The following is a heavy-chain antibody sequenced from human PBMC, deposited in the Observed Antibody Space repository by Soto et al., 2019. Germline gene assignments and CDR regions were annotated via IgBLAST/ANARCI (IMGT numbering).Heavy chain of an antibody. CDR2: IYSSGRT. J-gene: IGHJ6*02. V-gene: IGHV4-39*01. CDR3: VRNATDHTAYYYSAMDV. CDR1: GNSITTSGYY. D-gene: IGHD2-21*02. Sequence: PSETLSLSYNFSGNSITTSGYYWDWIRQPPGKGLEWIGSIYSSGRTYYNPSLNSRVTISLDTAKNQIYLKLNSVTAADTAVHYCVRNATDHTAYYYSAMDVWGQGTTVTVSS.